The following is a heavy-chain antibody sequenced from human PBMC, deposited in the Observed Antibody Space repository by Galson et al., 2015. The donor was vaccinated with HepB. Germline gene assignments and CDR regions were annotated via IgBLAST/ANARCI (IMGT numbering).Heavy chain of an antibody. CDR2: ISYDGSNK. CDR3: AKEVTVTDLYYYYGMDV. CDR1: GFTFSSYG. D-gene: IGHD4-17*01. V-gene: IGHV3-30*18. J-gene: IGHJ6*02. Sequence: SLRLSCAASGFTFSSYGMHWVRQAPGKGLEWVAVISYDGSNKYYADSVKGRFTISRDNSKNTLYLQMNSLRAEDTAVYYCAKEVTVTDLYYYYGMDVWGQGTTVTVSS.